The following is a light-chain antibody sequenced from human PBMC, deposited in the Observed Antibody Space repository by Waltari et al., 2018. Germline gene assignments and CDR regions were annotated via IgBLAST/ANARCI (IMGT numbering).Light chain of an antibody. V-gene: IGKV3-15*01. Sequence: IVMTQSPATLSVSPGERATLSCRASQSISTNLAWFQEKPGQAPRLLIFGASPRATGVTARFSGSGSGTYFTLVISSLQPEDFAVYYCQQYDKWLRYSFGQGTKLEIK. CDR3: QQYDKWLRYS. J-gene: IGKJ2*01. CDR1: QSISTN. CDR2: GAS.